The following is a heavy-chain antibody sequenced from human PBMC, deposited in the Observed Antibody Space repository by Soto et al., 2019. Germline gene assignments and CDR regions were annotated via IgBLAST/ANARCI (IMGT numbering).Heavy chain of an antibody. CDR2: IYSGGST. D-gene: IGHD4-17*01. J-gene: IGHJ3*02. Sequence: EVQLVESGGGLVQPGGSLRLSCAASGFTVSSNYMSWVRQAPGKGLEWVSVIYSGGSTYYADSVKGRFIISRDNSKNTLYLKMNSLRAEDTAVYYCARDYGDIDAFDIWGQGTMVTVSS. CDR1: GFTVSSNY. V-gene: IGHV3-66*01. CDR3: ARDYGDIDAFDI.